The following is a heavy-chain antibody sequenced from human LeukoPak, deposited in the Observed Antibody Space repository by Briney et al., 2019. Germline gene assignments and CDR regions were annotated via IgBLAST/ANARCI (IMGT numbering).Heavy chain of an antibody. CDR2: INQDAGTT. Sequence: GGSLRLSCVASGFSFTSYWMSWVRQAPGKGLEFVANINQDAGTTNYVDSVEGRFTISRDNAENSLYLQMSSLRAEDTALYYCARDPGWSSFDIWGQGIMVTVSS. J-gene: IGHJ3*02. CDR1: GFSFTSYW. D-gene: IGHD2-15*01. V-gene: IGHV3-7*01. CDR3: ARDPGWSSFDI.